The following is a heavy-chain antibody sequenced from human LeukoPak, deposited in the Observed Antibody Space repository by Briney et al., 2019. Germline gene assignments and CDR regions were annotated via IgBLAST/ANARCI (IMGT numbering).Heavy chain of an antibody. D-gene: IGHD3-10*01. CDR2: IYYSGYT. CDR1: GGSISSYY. V-gene: IGHV4-59*01. J-gene: IGHJ6*03. Sequence: SETLSLTCTVPGGSISSYYWSWIRQPPGKGLDWIGYIYYSGYTYYNPSLKSRVTISVDTSKNQFSLKLSSVTAADTAVYYCARTTMVRGTYYMDVWGKGTTVTISS. CDR3: ARTTMVRGTYYMDV.